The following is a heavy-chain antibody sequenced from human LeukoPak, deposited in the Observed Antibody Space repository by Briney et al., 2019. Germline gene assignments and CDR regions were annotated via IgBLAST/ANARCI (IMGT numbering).Heavy chain of an antibody. CDR1: GLTLSSYS. CDR2: ISSSSSYI. V-gene: IGHV3-21*01. Sequence: GGSLSLACAAYGLTLSSYSITWVRQAPGRGLEWGSSISSSSSYIYYADSVESRFTISRDNAKKSLFLEMNSRRGEDAAVYYCVRGYSNYGYAFDMWGQGTMVTVSS. J-gene: IGHJ3*02. CDR3: VRGYSNYGYAFDM. D-gene: IGHD4-11*01.